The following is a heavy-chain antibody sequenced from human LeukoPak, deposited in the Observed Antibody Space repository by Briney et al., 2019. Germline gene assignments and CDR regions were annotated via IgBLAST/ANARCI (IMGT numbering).Heavy chain of an antibody. Sequence: GGSLRLSCAAAGFTFDDYAMDRVRQAPWKGLEWVSLISGDGGSTYYAGSVKGRFTISRDNSKNSLYLQMNSLRTEDTALYYCAKDTLRGYSYGFHNYMDVWGKGTTVTVSS. CDR2: ISGDGGST. V-gene: IGHV3-43*02. CDR1: GFTFDDYA. J-gene: IGHJ6*03. CDR3: AKDTLRGYSYGFHNYMDV. D-gene: IGHD5-18*01.